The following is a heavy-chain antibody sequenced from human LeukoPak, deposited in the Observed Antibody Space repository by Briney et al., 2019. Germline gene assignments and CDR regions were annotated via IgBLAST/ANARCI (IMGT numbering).Heavy chain of an antibody. J-gene: IGHJ3*01. D-gene: IGHD2-21*01. CDR1: GFSLSGSW. Sequence: GGSLRLSCEASGFSLSGSWMHWVRQAPGKGLMWVSQSKYDGSTKSYAASVRGRFTISRDNAKNTLYLHMDSLRAEDTAVYYCARSDCFHNWGQGTMVVVSA. V-gene: IGHV3-74*01. CDR2: SKYDGSTK. CDR3: ARSDCFHN.